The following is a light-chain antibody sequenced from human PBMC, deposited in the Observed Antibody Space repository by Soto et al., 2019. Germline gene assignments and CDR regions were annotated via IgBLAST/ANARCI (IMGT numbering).Light chain of an antibody. Sequence: EIVMTQSPGTLSVSPGERVTLSCRASQSVSSKGAWYQQKPGQAPRLLIFTASLRATGVPARFSGSGSGTEFTLTISSLQSEDFAVYWCQQYYNWPLEYTFGQGNKLEI. J-gene: IGKJ2*01. V-gene: IGKV3-15*01. CDR3: QQYYNWPLEYT. CDR2: TAS. CDR1: QSVSSK.